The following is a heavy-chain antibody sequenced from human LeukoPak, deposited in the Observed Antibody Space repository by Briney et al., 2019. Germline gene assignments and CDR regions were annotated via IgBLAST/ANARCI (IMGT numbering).Heavy chain of an antibody. D-gene: IGHD3-3*01. Sequence: SETLSLTCTVSGGSLSSSSYYWGWIRQPPGTGLEWIGSIYYSGSTYYNPSLKSRVTISVDTSKNQFSLKLSSVTAADTAVYYCARRNDFWSGYPGDFDYWGQGTLVTVSS. CDR3: ARRNDFWSGYPGDFDY. CDR2: IYYSGST. V-gene: IGHV4-39*01. CDR1: GGSLSSSSYY. J-gene: IGHJ4*02.